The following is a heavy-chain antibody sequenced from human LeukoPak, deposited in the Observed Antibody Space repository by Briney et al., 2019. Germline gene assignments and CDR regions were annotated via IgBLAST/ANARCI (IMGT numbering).Heavy chain of an antibody. CDR1: GGTFSSYA. D-gene: IGHD3-10*01. V-gene: IGHV1-69*13. CDR3: AREVGYYGSGIEARFDP. CDR2: IIPIFGTA. J-gene: IGHJ5*02. Sequence: GASVKVSCKASGGTFSSYAISWVRQAPGQGLEWMGGIIPIFGTANYAQKFQGRVTITADESTSTAYMELSSLRSEDTAVYYCAREVGYYGSGIEARFDPWGQGTLVTVSS.